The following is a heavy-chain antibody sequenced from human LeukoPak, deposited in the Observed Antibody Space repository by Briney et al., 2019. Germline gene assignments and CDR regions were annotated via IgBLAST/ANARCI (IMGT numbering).Heavy chain of an antibody. Sequence: GGSVRLSCAASGFTFSNYAMSWVRQAPGKGLEWVSAISGSGGSTYYADSVEGRFTISRDNSKNTLYLQMNSLRAEDTAVYYCAKTIVVVPAASDYWGQGTLVTVSS. V-gene: IGHV3-23*01. CDR1: GFTFSNYA. J-gene: IGHJ4*02. D-gene: IGHD2-2*01. CDR2: ISGSGGST. CDR3: AKTIVVVPAASDY.